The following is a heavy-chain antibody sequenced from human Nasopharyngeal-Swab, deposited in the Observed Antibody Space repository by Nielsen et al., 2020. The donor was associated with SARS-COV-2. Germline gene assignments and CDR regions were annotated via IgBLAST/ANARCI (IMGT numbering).Heavy chain of an antibody. CDR3: ANLYYYDSSGYPGGDY. V-gene: IGHV3-9*01. CDR1: GFTFDEYA. CDR2: ISWNSGSI. D-gene: IGHD3-22*01. J-gene: IGHJ4*02. Sequence: GGSLRISWAASGFTFDEYAMHWVRQAPGEGLEWVSGISWNSGSIGYADSVKGRFTISRDNAKNSLYLQMNSLRAEDTALYYCANLYYYDSSGYPGGDYWGQGTLVTVSS.